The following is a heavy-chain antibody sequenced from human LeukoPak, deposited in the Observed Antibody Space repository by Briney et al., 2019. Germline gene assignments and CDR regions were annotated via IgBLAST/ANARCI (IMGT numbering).Heavy chain of an antibody. J-gene: IGHJ5*02. Sequence: PSETLSLTCAVYGGSFIGFYWSWVRQPPGKGLEWLGEINHSGSTYYNPSLKSRVTILVDTSRNQFSLKLTSVTAADTAVYYCARGPDSGSYFAWFDPWGQGTLVTVSS. D-gene: IGHD3-10*01. CDR3: ARGPDSGSYFAWFDP. CDR2: INHSGST. V-gene: IGHV4-34*01. CDR1: GGSFIGFY.